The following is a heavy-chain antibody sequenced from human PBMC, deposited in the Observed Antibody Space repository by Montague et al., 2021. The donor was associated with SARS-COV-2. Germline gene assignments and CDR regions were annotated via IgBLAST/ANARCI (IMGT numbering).Heavy chain of an antibody. CDR1: GFTFRSYW. D-gene: IGHD3-10*01. CDR2: IRPDGTST. V-gene: IGHV3-74*01. Sequence: SPRLSCAASGFTFRSYWMHWVRQVPGRGPVWVSRIRPDGTSTHYAASVKGRFIISRDNAKNTLTLEMTNLRVGDTAIYYCVRPLWFGDSDYYFESWGQGTLVSASS. J-gene: IGHJ4*02. CDR3: VRPLWFGDSDYYFES.